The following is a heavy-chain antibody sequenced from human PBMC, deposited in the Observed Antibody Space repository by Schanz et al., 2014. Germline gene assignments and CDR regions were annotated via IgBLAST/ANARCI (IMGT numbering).Heavy chain of an antibody. CDR3: AKGRFGELSAFDI. D-gene: IGHD3-10*01. V-gene: IGHV3-48*01. J-gene: IGHJ3*02. CDR1: GFTFSSYS. Sequence: EVHLLESGGGLVQPGGSLRLSCTASGFTFSSYSMNWVRQAPGKGLEWVSYVSRSTPDIYYADSVKGRFTMSRDNAKNSVFLQMNSLRAEDTAVYYCAKGRFGELSAFDIWGQGTMVTVSS. CDR2: VSRSTPDI.